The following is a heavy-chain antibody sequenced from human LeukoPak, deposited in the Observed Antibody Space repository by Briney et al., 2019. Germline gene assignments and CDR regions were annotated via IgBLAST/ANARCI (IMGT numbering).Heavy chain of an antibody. D-gene: IGHD2-2*01. CDR3: ARGGCSSTSCYADGVDV. J-gene: IGHJ6*04. CDR1: GFTFSSYG. Sequence: GGSLRLSCAASGFTFSSYGMHWVRQAPGKGLGWVAVIWYDGSNKYYADSVKGRFTISRDNSKNTLYPQMNSLRAEDTAVYYCARGGCSSTSCYADGVDVWGKGTTVTVSS. V-gene: IGHV3-33*01. CDR2: IWYDGSNK.